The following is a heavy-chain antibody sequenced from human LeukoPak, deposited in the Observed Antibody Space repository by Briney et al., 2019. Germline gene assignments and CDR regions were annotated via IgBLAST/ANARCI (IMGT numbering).Heavy chain of an antibody. CDR3: AKGRAVARPYFDY. D-gene: IGHD6-6*01. CDR1: GFTFSYHW. Sequence: GGSLRLSCAASGFTFSYHWMTWVRQAPGKGLEWVSAISGSGGSTYYADSVKGRFTISRDNSKNTLYLQMNSLRAVDTAVYYCAKGRAVARPYFDYWGQGTLVTVSS. V-gene: IGHV3-23*01. CDR2: ISGSGGST. J-gene: IGHJ4*02.